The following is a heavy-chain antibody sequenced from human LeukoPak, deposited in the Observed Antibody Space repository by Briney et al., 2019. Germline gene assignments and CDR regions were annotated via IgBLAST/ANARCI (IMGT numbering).Heavy chain of an antibody. CDR3: ARPLYGSGGSSFDY. V-gene: IGHV3-23*01. CDR1: GFTFNSYA. J-gene: IGHJ4*02. D-gene: IGHD3-10*01. CDR2: ISGSGGGT. Sequence: PGGSLRLSCAASGFTFNSYAMSWVRQAPEKGLEWVATISGSGGGTYYADSVKGRFTISRDNAKNSLYLQMNSLRAEDTAVYYCARPLYGSGGSSFDYWGQGTLVTVSS.